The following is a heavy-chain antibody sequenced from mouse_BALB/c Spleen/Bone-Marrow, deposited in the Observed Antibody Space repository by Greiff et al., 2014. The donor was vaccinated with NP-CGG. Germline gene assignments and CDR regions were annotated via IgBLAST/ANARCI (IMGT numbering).Heavy chain of an antibody. D-gene: IGHD1-1*01. CDR1: GYSITSGYS. CDR3: ARRGLDYYGSSYWYFDV. V-gene: IGHV3-1*02. Sequence: VQLQQSGPDLVKPSQSLSLTCTVTGYSITSGYSWHWIRQFPGNKLEWMGYIHYSGSTNYNPSLKSRISITRDTSKSQFFLQLNSVTTEDTATYYCARRGLDYYGSSYWYFDVWGAGTTVTVSS. J-gene: IGHJ1*01. CDR2: IHYSGST.